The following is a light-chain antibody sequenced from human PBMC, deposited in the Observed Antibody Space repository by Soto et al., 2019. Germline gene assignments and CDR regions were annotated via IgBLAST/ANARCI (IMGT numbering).Light chain of an antibody. CDR3: QQYGSSPEWT. CDR2: GAS. V-gene: IGKV3-20*01. CDR1: QSVSSSY. J-gene: IGKJ1*01. Sequence: IVLTQSPGTLSLSPGERATLSCRASQSVSSSYLAWYQQKPGQAPRLLIYGASSRATGIPDRFSGSGSGKDFPLTISRLEPEDFAVYYCQQYGSSPEWTFGQGTKVDIK.